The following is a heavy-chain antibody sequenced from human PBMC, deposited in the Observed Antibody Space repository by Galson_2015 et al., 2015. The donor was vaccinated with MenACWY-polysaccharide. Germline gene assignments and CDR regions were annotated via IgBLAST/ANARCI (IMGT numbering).Heavy chain of an antibody. Sequence: SLRLSCAASGFPFSRYAMTWVRQAPGKGLEWVSTFSGTDDNTYCAASVKGRFTISRDNSKNTLYLQMNSLRAEDTAIYYCAKGLGSFDFWGQGTLVTVSS. CDR1: GFPFSRYA. D-gene: IGHD3-10*01. CDR3: AKGLGSFDF. V-gene: IGHV3-23*01. J-gene: IGHJ4*02. CDR2: FSGTDDNT.